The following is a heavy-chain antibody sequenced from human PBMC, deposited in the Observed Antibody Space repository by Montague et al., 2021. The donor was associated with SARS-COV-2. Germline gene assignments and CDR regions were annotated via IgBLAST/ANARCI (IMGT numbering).Heavy chain of an antibody. CDR3: TNEAGDHQGMDV. Sequence: SLRLSCAASGFTFGDYAMSWVRQAPGKGLEWVGFISSNTYGATAAYAATGKGRFTISTADSTSVAYLQMNSLETEDTYVYYCTNEAGDHQGMDVWGQGTTVTVSS. V-gene: IGHV3-49*04. J-gene: IGHJ6*02. D-gene: IGHD7-27*01. CDR2: ISSNTYGATA. CDR1: GFTFGDYA.